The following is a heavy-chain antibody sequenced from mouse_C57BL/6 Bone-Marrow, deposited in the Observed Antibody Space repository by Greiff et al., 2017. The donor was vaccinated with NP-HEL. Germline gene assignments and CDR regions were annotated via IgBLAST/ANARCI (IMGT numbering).Heavy chain of an antibody. D-gene: IGHD2-2*01. V-gene: IGHV1-19*01. CDR3: ARRVTNYFDY. CDR1: GYTFTDYY. J-gene: IGHJ2*01. CDR2: INPYNGGT. Sequence: VQLKESGPVLVKPGASVKMSCKASGYTFTDYYMNWVKQSHGKSLEWIGVINPYNGGTSYNQKFKGKATLTVDKSSSTAYMELNNLTSEDSAVYYCARRVTNYFDYWGQGATLAVSS.